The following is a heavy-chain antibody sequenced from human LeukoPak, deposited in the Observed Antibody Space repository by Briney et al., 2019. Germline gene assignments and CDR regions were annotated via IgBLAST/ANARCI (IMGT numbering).Heavy chain of an antibody. Sequence: PGGSLRLSCAASGFTFSSYAMSWVRQAPGEGLEWVSAISGSGGSTYYADSVKGRFTISRDNSKNTLYLQMNSLRAEDTAVYYCAKDRGVYGSGSSSYYFDYWGQGTLVTVSS. D-gene: IGHD3-10*01. CDR2: ISGSGGST. CDR1: GFTFSSYA. V-gene: IGHV3-23*01. J-gene: IGHJ4*02. CDR3: AKDRGVYGSGSSSYYFDY.